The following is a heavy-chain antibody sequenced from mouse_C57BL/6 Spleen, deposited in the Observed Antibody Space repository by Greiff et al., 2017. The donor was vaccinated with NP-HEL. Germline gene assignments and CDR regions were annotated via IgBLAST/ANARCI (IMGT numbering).Heavy chain of an antibody. CDR1: GYTFTSYW. CDR3: AIDYYGSSLAWFAY. Sequence: QVQLQQPGAELVRPGSSVKLSCKASGYTFTSYWMHWVKQRPIQGLEWIGNIDPSDSETHYNQKFKDKATLTVDKSSSTAYMQLSSLTSEDSAVYYCAIDYYGSSLAWFAYWGQGTLVTVSA. J-gene: IGHJ3*01. V-gene: IGHV1-52*01. D-gene: IGHD1-1*01. CDR2: IDPSDSET.